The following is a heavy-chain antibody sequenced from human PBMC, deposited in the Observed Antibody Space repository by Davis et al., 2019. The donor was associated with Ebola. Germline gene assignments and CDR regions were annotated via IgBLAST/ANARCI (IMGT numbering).Heavy chain of an antibody. J-gene: IGHJ4*02. CDR2: IYPGDSDT. D-gene: IGHD6-19*01. CDR1: GYRFSSYW. CDR3: ARQPIGSGCPFDY. Sequence: GESLKISCQGSGYRFSSYWIGWVRQMPGKGLEWMGIIYPGDSDTRYSPSFHGQVTISADRSINTAYLQWSSLKASDTAMYYCARQPIGSGCPFDYWGQGTLVTVSS. V-gene: IGHV5-51*01.